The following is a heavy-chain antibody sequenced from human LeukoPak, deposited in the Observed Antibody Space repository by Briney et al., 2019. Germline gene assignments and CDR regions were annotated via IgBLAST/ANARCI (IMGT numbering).Heavy chain of an antibody. J-gene: IGHJ6*03. Sequence: ASVKVSCKASGYTFTGYYMHWVRQAPGQGLEWMGWINPNSGGTNYAQKFQGRVTMTRDTSISTAYMELSRLRSDDTAVYYCARDYSSSLLWYYYYYMDVWGKGTTVTVSS. CDR3: ARDYSSSLLWYYYYYMDV. CDR1: GYTFTGYY. V-gene: IGHV1-2*02. CDR2: INPNSGGT. D-gene: IGHD6-6*01.